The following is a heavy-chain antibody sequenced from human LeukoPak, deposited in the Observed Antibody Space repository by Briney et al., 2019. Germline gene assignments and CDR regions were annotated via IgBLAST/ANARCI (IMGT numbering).Heavy chain of an antibody. CDR2: IYISGTT. CDR1: GFSVSDNY. Sequence: PGGSLRLSCAASGFSVSDNYISWVRQAPGKGLEWVSIIYISGTTFYADSVKGRFTISRDNSKNTVYLQMNSLRAEDTAVYYCARDRFTGSYDYWGRGTLVSVSS. J-gene: IGHJ4*02. V-gene: IGHV3-53*01. CDR3: ARDRFTGSYDY. D-gene: IGHD1-26*01.